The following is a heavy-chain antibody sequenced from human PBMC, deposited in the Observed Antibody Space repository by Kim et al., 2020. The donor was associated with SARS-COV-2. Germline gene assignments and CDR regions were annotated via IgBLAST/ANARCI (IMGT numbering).Heavy chain of an antibody. CDR2: INHSGYA. J-gene: IGHJ4*02. V-gene: IGHV4-34*01. D-gene: IGHD3-22*01. CDR1: GGSFNDYS. Sequence: SETLSLTCAVYGGSFNDYSWNWIRLPPGKGLEWIGEINHSGYANYNPSLRSRITISVDTSKNQFSLKLPSVTAADTAVYYCARGGRSYDMILVVMTGQTYFFDYWRQGTEVTVSA. CDR3: ARGGRSYDMILVVMTGQTYFFDY.